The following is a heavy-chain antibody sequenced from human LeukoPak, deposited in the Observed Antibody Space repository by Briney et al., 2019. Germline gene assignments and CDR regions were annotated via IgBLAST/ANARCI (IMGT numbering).Heavy chain of an antibody. J-gene: IGHJ3*02. V-gene: IGHV3-23*01. CDR2: ISVGGVGT. D-gene: IGHD1-14*01. Sequence: GGSLRLSCAASGFTFSSYVMSWVRQAPGKGLEWVSSISVGGVGTYYADSVKGRFTISRDNAKTSLYLQMNSLRAEDTAVYYCARDVLAAGATGTFDIWGQGTMVTVSS. CDR1: GFTFSSYV. CDR3: ARDVLAAGATGTFDI.